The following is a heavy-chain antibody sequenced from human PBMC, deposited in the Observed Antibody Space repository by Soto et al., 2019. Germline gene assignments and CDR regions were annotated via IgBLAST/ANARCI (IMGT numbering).Heavy chain of an antibody. CDR1: GFTFSNIW. Sequence: LVESGGGLVQPGGSLRLSCAASGFTFSNIWMSLVRRSPEKGPEWVASISPDGGEIYYVDSVKGRFTISRDNTRNSLYLQMNSLRAEDTAVYYCAKGPRWGQGTLVTVSS. CDR2: ISPDGGEI. J-gene: IGHJ4*02. V-gene: IGHV3-7*01. CDR3: AKGPR.